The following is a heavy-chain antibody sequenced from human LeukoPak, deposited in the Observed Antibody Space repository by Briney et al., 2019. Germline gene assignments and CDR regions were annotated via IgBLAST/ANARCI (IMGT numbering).Heavy chain of an antibody. CDR2: ISAYNGNT. D-gene: IGHD3-22*01. J-gene: IGHJ6*02. CDR1: GYTFTSYG. V-gene: IGHV1-18*01. Sequence: ASVKVSCKASGYTFTSYGISWVRQTPGQGLEWMGWISAYNGNTNYAQKLQGRVTMTTDTSTSTAYMELRSLRSDDTAVYYCARDPRTTLRPGTMIVVPSGMDVWGQGTTVTVSS. CDR3: ARDPRTTLRPGTMIVVPSGMDV.